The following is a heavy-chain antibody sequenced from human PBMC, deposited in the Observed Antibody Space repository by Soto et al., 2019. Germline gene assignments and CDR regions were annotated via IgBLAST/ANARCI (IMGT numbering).Heavy chain of an antibody. J-gene: IGHJ6*02. CDR3: ARVTLRSGYYYGMDV. CDR2: INHSEST. Sequence: SETLSLTCAVYGGSFSGYYWSWIRQPPGKGLEWIGEINHSESTNYNPSLKSRVTISVDTSKNQFSLKLSSVTAADTAVYYCARVTLRSGYYYGMDVWGQGTTVTVSS. CDR1: GGSFSGYY. V-gene: IGHV4-34*01. D-gene: IGHD4-17*01.